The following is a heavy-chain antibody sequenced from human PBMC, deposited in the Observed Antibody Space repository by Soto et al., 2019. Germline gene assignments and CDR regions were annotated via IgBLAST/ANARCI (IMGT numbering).Heavy chain of an antibody. Sequence: VQLVESGGGLVQPGGSLRLSCAASGFTFSSYWMSWVRQAPGKGLEWVANIKQDGSEKYYVDSVKGRFTISRDNAKNSLYLQMNSLRAEDTAVYYCAREGLRVGATNGFDYWGQGTLVTVSS. CDR2: IKQDGSEK. V-gene: IGHV3-7*03. CDR3: AREGLRVGATNGFDY. CDR1: GFTFSSYW. J-gene: IGHJ4*02. D-gene: IGHD1-26*01.